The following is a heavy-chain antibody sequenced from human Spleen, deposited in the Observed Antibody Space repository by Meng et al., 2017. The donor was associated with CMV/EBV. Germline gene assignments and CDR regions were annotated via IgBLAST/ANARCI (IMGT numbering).Heavy chain of an antibody. D-gene: IGHD6-6*01. V-gene: IGHV3-74*01. J-gene: IGHJ4*02. Sequence: GGSLRLSCAASGFTFSSYWMHWVRQAPGKGLVWVSRINSDGSSTSYADSVKGRFTISRDNAKNSLYLQMNSLRAEDTAVYYCAREPSAARPGEIDYWGQGTLVTVSS. CDR1: GFTFSSYW. CDR3: AREPSAARPGEIDY. CDR2: INSDGSST.